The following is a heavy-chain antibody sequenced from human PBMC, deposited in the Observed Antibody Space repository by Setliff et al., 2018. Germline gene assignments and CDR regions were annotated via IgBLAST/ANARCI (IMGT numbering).Heavy chain of an antibody. J-gene: IGHJ4*02. Sequence: SETLSLTCTVSGYSISSGYYWGWIRQPPGKGLEWIGNMYHSGSVYYNPSLKSRVTISVDTSKNQFSLKLSSVTAADTAVYYCARVSAIDKRVDYWGQGTLVTVSS. CDR1: GYSISSGYY. D-gene: IGHD3-22*01. V-gene: IGHV4-38-2*02. CDR2: MYHSGSV. CDR3: ARVSAIDKRVDY.